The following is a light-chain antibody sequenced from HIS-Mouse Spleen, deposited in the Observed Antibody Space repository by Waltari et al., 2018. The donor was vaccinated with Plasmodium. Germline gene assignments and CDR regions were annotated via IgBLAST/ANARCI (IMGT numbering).Light chain of an antibody. CDR3: QQYNSYSWT. J-gene: IGKJ1*01. Sequence: DIQMTQSPSTLSASVGDRVTITCRASQRIRSRLAWYQQKPGKAPKPLIYKASSLESGVPSRFSGSGSGTEFTLTISSLQPDDFATYYCQQYNSYSWTFGQGTKVEIK. CDR1: QRIRSR. CDR2: KAS. V-gene: IGKV1-5*03.